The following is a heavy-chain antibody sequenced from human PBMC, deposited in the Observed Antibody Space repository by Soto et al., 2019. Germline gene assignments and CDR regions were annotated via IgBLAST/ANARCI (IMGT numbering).Heavy chain of an antibody. J-gene: IGHJ3*02. D-gene: IGHD2-15*01. V-gene: IGHV4-34*01. CDR1: GGSFSGYY. Sequence: ASETLSLTCAVYGGSFSGYYWSWIRQPPGKGLEWIGEINHSGSTNYNPSLKSRVTTSVDTSKNQFSLKLSSVTAADTAVYYCARVADIVVVVAATQDAFDIWGQGTMVTVS. CDR3: ARVADIVVVVAATQDAFDI. CDR2: INHSGST.